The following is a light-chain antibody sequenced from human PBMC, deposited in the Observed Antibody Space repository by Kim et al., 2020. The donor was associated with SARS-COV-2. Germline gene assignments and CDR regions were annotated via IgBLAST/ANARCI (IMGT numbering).Light chain of an antibody. V-gene: IGKV3-20*01. CDR2: GAS. Sequence: SPGERATLPCRASQSVGSRYLAWYQQKPGQAPRLLIYGASSRATGIPDRFSGSGSGTDFTLTISRLEPEDFAVYYCQQYGSSPRTFGQGTKVDIK. J-gene: IGKJ1*01. CDR3: QQYGSSPRT. CDR1: QSVGSRY.